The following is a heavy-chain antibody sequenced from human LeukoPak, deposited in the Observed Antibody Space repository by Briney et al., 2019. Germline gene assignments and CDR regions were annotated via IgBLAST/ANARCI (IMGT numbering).Heavy chain of an antibody. CDR1: GFTFSSYW. CDR3: AKGKRGTSEDFNY. Sequence: GGALRLSCAASGFTFSSYWMSWVRQAPGKGLEWVANIKQDGSEKYYVDSVKGRFTISRDNSKNTLYLQMNSLRAEDTAIYYCAKGKRGTSEDFNYWGQGTLVTVSS. D-gene: IGHD1-26*01. V-gene: IGHV3-7*03. CDR2: IKQDGSEK. J-gene: IGHJ4*02.